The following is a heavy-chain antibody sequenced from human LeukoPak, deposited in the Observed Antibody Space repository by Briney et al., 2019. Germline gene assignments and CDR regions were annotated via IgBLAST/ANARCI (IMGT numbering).Heavy chain of an antibody. CDR1: GFTVSSNY. Sequence: GGSLRLSCAASGFTVSSNYMSWVRQAPGKGLEWVSYISSSSSTIYYADSVKGRFTISRDNAKNSLYLQMNSLRAEDTAVYYCEKGRIAAAATHYWGQGTLVTVSS. D-gene: IGHD6-13*01. V-gene: IGHV3-48*04. CDR2: ISSSSSTI. J-gene: IGHJ4*02. CDR3: EKGRIAAAATHY.